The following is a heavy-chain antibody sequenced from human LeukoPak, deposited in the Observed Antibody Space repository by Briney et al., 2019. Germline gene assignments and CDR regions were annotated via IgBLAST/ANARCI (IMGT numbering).Heavy chain of an antibody. D-gene: IGHD5-18*01. V-gene: IGHV1-2*02. CDR3: ARDGGYSYGNAFDI. J-gene: IGHJ3*02. CDR1: GYTFTGYY. Sequence: GASVKVSCKASGYTFTGYYMHWVRQAPGQGLEWMGWINPNSGGTNYAQKFQGRVTMTRDTAISTAYKELRRLRSDDTAVYYCARDGGYSYGNAFDIWGQGTMVTVSS. CDR2: INPNSGGT.